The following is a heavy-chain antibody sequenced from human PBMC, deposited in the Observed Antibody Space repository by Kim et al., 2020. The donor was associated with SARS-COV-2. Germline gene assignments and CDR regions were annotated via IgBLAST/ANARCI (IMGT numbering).Heavy chain of an antibody. CDR2: ISYDGSNK. Sequence: GGSLRLSCAASGFTFSSYGMHWVRQAPGKGLEWVAVISYDGSNKYYADSVKGRFTISRDNSKNTLYLQMNSLRAEDTAVYYCAKDTAMAQYSSGWYFDYWGQGTLVTVSS. V-gene: IGHV3-30*18. J-gene: IGHJ4*02. D-gene: IGHD6-19*01. CDR3: AKDTAMAQYSSGWYFDY. CDR1: GFTFSSYG.